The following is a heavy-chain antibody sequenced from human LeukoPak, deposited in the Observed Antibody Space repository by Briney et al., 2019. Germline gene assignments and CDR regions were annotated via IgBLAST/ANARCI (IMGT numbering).Heavy chain of an antibody. CDR2: IYWDDDL. CDR1: GFSLSTSGVG. J-gene: IGHJ4*02. Sequence: GSGPTLLKPTQPLTPTCTFSGFSLSTSGVGVGWIRQPPGKALEWLGIIYWDDDLRYSPSLKSRLTITKDTSKNQVVLTTTNMDPVDTATYYCAHRLYSSNSYYFDYWGQGTLVTVSS. V-gene: IGHV2-5*02. D-gene: IGHD6-13*01. CDR3: AHRLYSSNSYYFDY.